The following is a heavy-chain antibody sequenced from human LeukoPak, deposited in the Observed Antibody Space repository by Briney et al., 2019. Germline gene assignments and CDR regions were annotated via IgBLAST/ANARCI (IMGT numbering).Heavy chain of an antibody. J-gene: IGHJ3*02. V-gene: IGHV3-7*01. Sequence: PGGSLRLSCAASGFTFSSYWMSWVRQAPGKGLEWVANIKQDGGEKYYVDSVKGRFTISRDNAKNSLYLQMNSLRAEDTAVYYCAEVGEQNAFDIWGQGTMVTVSS. D-gene: IGHD3-10*01. CDR3: AEVGEQNAFDI. CDR2: IKQDGGEK. CDR1: GFTFSSYW.